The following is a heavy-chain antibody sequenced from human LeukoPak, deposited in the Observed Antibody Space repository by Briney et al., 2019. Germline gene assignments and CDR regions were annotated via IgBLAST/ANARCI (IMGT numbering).Heavy chain of an antibody. J-gene: IGHJ5*02. D-gene: IGHD6-13*01. CDR2: IYSGGSS. CDR3: ATDHGIAAAGLLHVGGEFDP. Sequence: SETLSLTCTVSGGSISSSSYYWGWIRQPPGKELEWIGSIYSGGSSYYNPSLKSRVTISVDTSNNQFSLKVNSVTAEDTAVYYCATDHGIAAAGLLHVGGEFDPWGQGTLVTVSS. V-gene: IGHV4-39*07. CDR1: GGSISSSSYY.